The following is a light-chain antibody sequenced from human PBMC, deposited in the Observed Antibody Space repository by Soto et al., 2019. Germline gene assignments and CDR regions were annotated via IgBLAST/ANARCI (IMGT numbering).Light chain of an antibody. V-gene: IGKV1-33*01. J-gene: IGKJ5*01. CDR1: QDIRKY. CDR3: QQYDNLPLI. CDR2: DAS. Sequence: IQITQSPSSLSASVGDRVTITCQATQDIRKYLNWYQQKPGKAPKLLIYDASRLETGVQSRFSGSGSGTDFTLTISSLQTEDFATYYCQQYDNLPLIFGKGTRLEI.